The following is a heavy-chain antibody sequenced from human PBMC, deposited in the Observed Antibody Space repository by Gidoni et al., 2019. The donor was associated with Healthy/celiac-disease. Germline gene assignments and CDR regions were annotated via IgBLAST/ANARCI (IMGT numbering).Heavy chain of an antibody. CDR3: ARCNSTYKVRGERRYFDY. J-gene: IGHJ4*02. Sequence: QVQLVQSGAEVKKPGSSVKVSCKASGGTFSSSAISWVRQAPGQGLEWMGGIIPIFGTANYAQKFQGRVTITADESTSTAYMELSSLRSEDTAVYYCARCNSTYKVRGERRYFDYWGQGTLVTVSS. CDR1: GGTFSSSA. CDR2: IIPIFGTA. D-gene: IGHD3-10*01. V-gene: IGHV1-69*01.